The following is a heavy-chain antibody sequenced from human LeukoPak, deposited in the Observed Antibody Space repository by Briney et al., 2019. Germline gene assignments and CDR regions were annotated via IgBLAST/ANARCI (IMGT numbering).Heavy chain of an antibody. V-gene: IGHV1-2*02. CDR1: GYTFTGYY. CDR3: ARDPSRDHYYYMDV. J-gene: IGHJ6*03. Sequence: GASVKVSCKASGYTFTGYYMHWVRQAPGQGLEWMGWINPNSGGTNYAQKFQGRVTMTRDTSISTAYMELSRLRSDDTAVYYCARDPSRDHYYYMDVWGKGTTVTVSS. CDR2: INPNSGGT.